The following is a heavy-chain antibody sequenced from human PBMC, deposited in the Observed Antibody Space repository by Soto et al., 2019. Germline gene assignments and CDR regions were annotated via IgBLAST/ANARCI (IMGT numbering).Heavy chain of an antibody. CDR1: GFTFMTYP. Sequence: GGSLRLSCATSGFTFMTYPMHWVRQAPGKGLEWVAVISYDGTNKYYADSVKGRFIISRDNSKNTLYLQMNSLTSEDTAVYYCARGPESGDFWGQGTLVTVSS. J-gene: IGHJ4*02. CDR3: ARGPESGDF. V-gene: IGHV3-30-3*01. CDR2: ISYDGTNK. D-gene: IGHD1-26*01.